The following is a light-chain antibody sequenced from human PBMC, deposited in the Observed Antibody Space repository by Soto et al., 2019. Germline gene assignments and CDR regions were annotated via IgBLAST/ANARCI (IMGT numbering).Light chain of an antibody. Sequence: EIVLTQSPATLSLSPGERATVSCRASQGISSSYLAWYQQKPGEAPRLLIYAAFTSATGIPDRFSGSGSGTDFPLSSNRLESEYFAWYFCQQYAYLLTFGGGTKVEIK. V-gene: IGKV3-20*01. CDR2: AAF. CDR1: QGISSSY. CDR3: QQYAYLLT. J-gene: IGKJ4*02.